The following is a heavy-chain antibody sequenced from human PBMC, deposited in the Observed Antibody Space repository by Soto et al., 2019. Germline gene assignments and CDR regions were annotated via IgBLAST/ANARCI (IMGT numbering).Heavy chain of an antibody. CDR2: IIPIFGTA. J-gene: IGHJ3*02. Sequence: SVKVSGKASGGTFSIYAISWVRQAPVQGREWMGGIIPIFGTANYAQKFQGRVTITADKSTSTAYMELSSLRSEDTAVYYCARDYGSGSYSARGRAFDIWGQGTMVTVSS. CDR1: GGTFSIYA. V-gene: IGHV1-69*06. D-gene: IGHD3-10*01. CDR3: ARDYGSGSYSARGRAFDI.